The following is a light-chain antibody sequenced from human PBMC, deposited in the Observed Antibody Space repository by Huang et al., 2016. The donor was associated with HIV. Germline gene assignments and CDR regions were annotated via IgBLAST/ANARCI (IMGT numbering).Light chain of an antibody. Sequence: DIVLTQSPDSLAVSLGERATINCSSSRSILYNSNNKNYLAWQQQKPGQSPKLLIYWASTRESGVPDRFSGSGSETDFTLTISSLQAEDVAVYFCQQYYTTPGTFGPGTTVHIK. CDR3: QQYYTTPGT. CDR2: WAS. V-gene: IGKV4-1*01. J-gene: IGKJ3*01. CDR1: RSILYNSNNKNY.